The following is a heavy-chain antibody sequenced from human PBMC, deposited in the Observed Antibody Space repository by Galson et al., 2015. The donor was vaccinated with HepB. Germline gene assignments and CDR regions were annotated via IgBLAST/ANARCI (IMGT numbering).Heavy chain of an antibody. CDR3: TISPLGFGELPFYYFDY. CDR2: ISSKSSYR. D-gene: IGHD3-10*01. CDR1: GFTFNTYT. Sequence: SLRLSCAASGFTFNTYTMNWVRQAPGKGLEWVSSISSKSSYRYYTDSVKGRFTISRDNAKNSLFLQMNSLRAEDTAVYYCTISPLGFGELPFYYFDYWGQGTLVTVSS. V-gene: IGHV3-21*01. J-gene: IGHJ4*02.